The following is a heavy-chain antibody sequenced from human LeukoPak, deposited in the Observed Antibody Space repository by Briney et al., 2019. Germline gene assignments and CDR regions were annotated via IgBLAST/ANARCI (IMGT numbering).Heavy chain of an antibody. CDR3: ARDIGYCSGGSCYYASWFDP. D-gene: IGHD2-15*01. J-gene: IGHJ5*02. Sequence: GASVKVSCKASGYTFTSYGISWVRQAPGQGLEWMGWISAYNGNTNYAQKLQGRVTMTTDTSTSTAYMEPRSLRSDDTAVYYCARDIGYCSGGSCYYASWFDPWGQGTLVTVSS. CDR2: ISAYNGNT. V-gene: IGHV1-18*01. CDR1: GYTFTSYG.